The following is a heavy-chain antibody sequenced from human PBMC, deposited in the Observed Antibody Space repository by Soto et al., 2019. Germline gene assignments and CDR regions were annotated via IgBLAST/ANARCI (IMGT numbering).Heavy chain of an antibody. CDR1: GFTFSSYA. D-gene: IGHD2-15*01. CDR2: ISGSGGST. V-gene: IGHV3-23*01. CDR3: AKGEVVVVVAATFNWFDP. Sequence: PGGSLRLSCAASGFTFSSYAMSWVRQAPGKGLEWVSAISGSGGSTYYADSVKGRFTISRDNSKNTLYLQMNSLRAEDTAVYYCAKGEVVVVVAATFNWFDPWGQGTLVTVSS. J-gene: IGHJ5*02.